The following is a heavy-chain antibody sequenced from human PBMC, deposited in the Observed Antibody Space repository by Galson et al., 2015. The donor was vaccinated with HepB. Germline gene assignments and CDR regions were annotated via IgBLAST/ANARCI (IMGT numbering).Heavy chain of an antibody. CDR3: ARDGHMVRGLGGLDYDYYGMDV. V-gene: IGHV6-1*01. Sequence: CAISGDSVSSNSAAWNWIRQSPSRGLEWLGRTYYRSKWYNDYAVSVKSRITINPDTSKNQFSLQLNSVTPEDTAVYYCARDGHMVRGLGGLDYDYYGMDVWGQGTTVTVSS. D-gene: IGHD3-10*01. CDR2: TYYRSKWYN. CDR1: GDSVSSNSAA. J-gene: IGHJ6*02.